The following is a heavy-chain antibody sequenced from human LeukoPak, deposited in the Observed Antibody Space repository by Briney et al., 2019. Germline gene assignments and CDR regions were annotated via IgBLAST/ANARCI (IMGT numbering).Heavy chain of an antibody. CDR3: AKGSGWYADY. V-gene: IGHV3-30*18. Sequence: GGSLRLPCAASGFTFSSYGMHWVRQAPGKGLEWVALISYDGSTKYYGDPVRGRFTISRDNSKSTMFLQMNSLRDEDTAVYYCAKGSGWYADYWGQGTLVTVSS. CDR1: GFTFSSYG. D-gene: IGHD6-13*01. J-gene: IGHJ4*02. CDR2: ISYDGSTK.